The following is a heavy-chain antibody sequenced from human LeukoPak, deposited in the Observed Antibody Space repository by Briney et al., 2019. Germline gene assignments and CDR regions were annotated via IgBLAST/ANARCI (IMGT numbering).Heavy chain of an antibody. D-gene: IGHD3-3*01. J-gene: IGHJ5*02. V-gene: IGHV3-74*01. CDR1: GFIFNNYW. CDR2: VDGDGTGT. CDR3: AMEYYDFWSGYSDNWFDP. Sequence: PGGSLRLSCAASGFIFNNYWMHWVRQVPGKGLEWLSRVDGDGTGTSCADSVKGRFTISRDNAKNSLYLQMNSLRAEDTAVYYCAMEYYDFWSGYSDNWFDPWGQGTLVTVSS.